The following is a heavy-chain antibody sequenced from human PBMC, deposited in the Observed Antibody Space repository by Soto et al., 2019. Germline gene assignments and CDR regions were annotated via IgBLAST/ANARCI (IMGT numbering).Heavy chain of an antibody. CDR3: ARGLYCISTSCPYYFDY. Sequence: GASVKVSCKASGGTFSSYAISWVRQAPGQGLEWMGGIIPIFGTANYAQKFQGRVTITADESTSTAYMELSSLRSEDTAVYYCARGLYCISTSCPYYFDYWGQGTLVTVSS. J-gene: IGHJ4*02. CDR1: GGTFSSYA. V-gene: IGHV1-69*13. CDR2: IIPIFGTA. D-gene: IGHD2-2*01.